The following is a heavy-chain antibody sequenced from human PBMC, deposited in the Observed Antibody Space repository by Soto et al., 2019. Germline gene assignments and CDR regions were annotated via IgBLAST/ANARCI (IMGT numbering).Heavy chain of an antibody. CDR1: GDSVSSPYY. CDR2: VFHTGTT. D-gene: IGHD6-19*01. V-gene: IGHV4-4*02. Sequence: QVQLQESSPGLVKPSGTLSLTCGVSGDSVSSPYYWCWVRQPPGKGLEWIGEVFHTGTTSYNPSLSSRVTISMDKSNNQFSLDLSSVTAADTAVYYCARSAGWYAVHSWGPGTLVIVSS. J-gene: IGHJ4*02. CDR3: ARSAGWYAVHS.